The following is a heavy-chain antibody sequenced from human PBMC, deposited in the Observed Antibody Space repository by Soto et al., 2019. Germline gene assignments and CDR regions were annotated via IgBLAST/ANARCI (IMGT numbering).Heavy chain of an antibody. J-gene: IGHJ4*02. Sequence: PSETLSLTCTVSGGSISSYYWSWIRQPPGKGLEWIGYIYYSGITNYNPSLKSRVTISVDTSKNQFSLKLSSVTAADTAVYYCARTQLGYCISTSCPRPFDYWGQGTLVTVSS. D-gene: IGHD2-2*01. CDR3: ARTQLGYCISTSCPRPFDY. CDR2: IYYSGIT. V-gene: IGHV4-59*01. CDR1: GGSISSYY.